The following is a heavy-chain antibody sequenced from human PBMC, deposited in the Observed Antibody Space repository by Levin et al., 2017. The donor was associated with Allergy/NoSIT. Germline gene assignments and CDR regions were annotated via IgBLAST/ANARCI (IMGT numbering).Heavy chain of an antibody. CDR2: ISDSGGST. J-gene: IGHJ4*02. CDR1: GFTFSSYA. Sequence: PGGSLRLSCAASGFTFSSYAMNWVRQAPGKGLEWVSAISDSGGSTYYADSVKGRFTISRDNSKNTLYLQMNSLRAEDTAVYYCAPATPASAALDYWGQGTLVTVSS. V-gene: IGHV3-23*01. D-gene: IGHD2-15*01. CDR3: APATPASAALDY.